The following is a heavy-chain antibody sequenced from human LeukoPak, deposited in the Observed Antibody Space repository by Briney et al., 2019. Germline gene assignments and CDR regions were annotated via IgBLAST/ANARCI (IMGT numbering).Heavy chain of an antibody. CDR2: ISAYNGNT. D-gene: IGHD1-26*01. CDR1: GYTFTSYG. CDR3: AKDRHFGELRSFDY. Sequence: GASVKVSCKASGYTFTSYGINWLRPAAGQGLEWMGWISAYNGNTNYAQKLQGRVTMTTDTSTSTAYMELRSLRSDDTAVYYCAKDRHFGELRSFDYWGQGTLVTVSS. J-gene: IGHJ4*02. V-gene: IGHV1-18*01.